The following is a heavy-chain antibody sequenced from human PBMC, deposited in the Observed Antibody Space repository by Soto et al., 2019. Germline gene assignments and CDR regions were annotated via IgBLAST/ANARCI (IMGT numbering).Heavy chain of an antibody. J-gene: IGHJ6*02. V-gene: IGHV4-39*01. CDR2: IYYSGST. CDR3: AREKTGTYYYYGMDV. CDR1: GGSISSSSYY. D-gene: IGHD1-7*01. Sequence: SETLSLTCTVSGGSISSSSYYWGWIRQPPGKGLEWIGNIYYSGSTYDNPSLKSRFTISVDTSKNQFSLKLRSVTAADTAVYYCAREKTGTYYYYGMDVWGQGTTVTVSS.